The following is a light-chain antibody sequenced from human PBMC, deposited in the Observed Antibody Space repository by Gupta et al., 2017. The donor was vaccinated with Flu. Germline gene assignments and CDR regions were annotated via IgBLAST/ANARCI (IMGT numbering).Light chain of an antibody. CDR2: DNN. CDR3: GTWDSSLSVGV. V-gene: IGLV1-51*01. J-gene: IGLJ3*02. CDR1: SSNIGNNY. Sequence: KVTISCSGSSSNIGNNYVSWYQQFPGTAPKLLIYDNNKRPSGIPDRFSGSKSGTSATLGITGLQTGDEADYYCGTWDSSLSVGVFGGGTKLTVL.